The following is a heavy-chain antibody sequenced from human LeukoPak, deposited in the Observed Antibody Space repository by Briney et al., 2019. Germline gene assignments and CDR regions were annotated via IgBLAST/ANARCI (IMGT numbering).Heavy chain of an antibody. CDR2: IYYSGST. J-gene: IGHJ5*02. CDR3: SRRGSSVKNWFDP. Sequence: PSQTLSLTCTVSGGSISSGDYYWSWIRQPPGKGLEWIGYIYYSGSTNYNRSLKSRVTISVDTSKNQFSLKLSSVTAADTAVYYCSRRGSSVKNWFDPWGQGTLVTVSS. CDR1: GGSISSGDYY. V-gene: IGHV4-61*08. D-gene: IGHD3-10*01.